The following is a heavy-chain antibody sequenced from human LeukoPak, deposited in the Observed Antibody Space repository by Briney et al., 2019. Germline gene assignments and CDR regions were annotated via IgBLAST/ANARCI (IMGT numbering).Heavy chain of an antibody. V-gene: IGHV4-34*01. CDR2: INHSGST. Sequence: TPLETLSLTCAVYGGSFSGYYWSWIRQPPGKGLEWIGEINHSGSTNYNPSLKSRVTISVDTSKNQFSLKLSSVTAADTAVYYCARVYLLWEPHLDYWGQGTLVTVSS. J-gene: IGHJ4*02. D-gene: IGHD1-26*01. CDR3: ARVYLLWEPHLDY. CDR1: GGSFSGYY.